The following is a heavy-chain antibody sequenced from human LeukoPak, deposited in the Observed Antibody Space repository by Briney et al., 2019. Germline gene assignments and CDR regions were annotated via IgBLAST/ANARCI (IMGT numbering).Heavy chain of an antibody. Sequence: GGSLRLSCGASGFTFTTAWMSWVRQAPGKGLEWMGRIKSNTDGGTADYAAPVKGRFTISRDDSKNMLYLQMNSLKTEDTAVYYCARDRSVTMVRGVIGLDYWGQGTLVTVSS. CDR2: IKSNTDGGTA. D-gene: IGHD3-10*01. CDR1: GFTFTTAW. J-gene: IGHJ4*02. V-gene: IGHV3-15*01. CDR3: ARDRSVTMVRGVIGLDY.